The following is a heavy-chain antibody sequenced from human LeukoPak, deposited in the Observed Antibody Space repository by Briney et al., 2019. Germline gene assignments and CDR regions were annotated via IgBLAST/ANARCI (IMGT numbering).Heavy chain of an antibody. CDR3: ARENHAKFDY. V-gene: IGHV3-7*04. CDR1: GFTFSNYR. J-gene: IGHJ4*02. Sequence: GGSLRLSCVDSGFTFSNYRMSWVRQAPGKGLEWVANINLDGTEKYYVDSVKGRFTISRDNAKYSLYLQMNSLRAEDTAVYYCARENHAKFDYWGQGTLVTVPS. CDR2: INLDGTEK. D-gene: IGHD1-14*01.